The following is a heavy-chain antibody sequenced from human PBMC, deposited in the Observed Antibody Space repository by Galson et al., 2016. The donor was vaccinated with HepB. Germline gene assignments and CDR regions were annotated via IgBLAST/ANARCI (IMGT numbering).Heavy chain of an antibody. CDR1: GFTFSKYG. D-gene: IGHD5-24*01. Sequence: SLRLSCAASGFTFSKYGMHWVRQAPGKGLQWMAGISADGADRSYADSLKGRFTISRDNSRDTPYLELESLTSGDTAVYSCARDLRRGGATRRLEGMDIWGQGTTVTVSS. CDR3: ARDLRRGGATRRLEGMDI. V-gene: IGHV3-30*03. J-gene: IGHJ6*02. CDR2: ISADGADR.